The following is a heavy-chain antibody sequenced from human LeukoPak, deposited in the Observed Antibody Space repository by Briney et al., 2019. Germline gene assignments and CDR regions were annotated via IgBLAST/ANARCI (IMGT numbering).Heavy chain of an antibody. CDR3: ARASSSWYLHFDY. J-gene: IGHJ4*02. Sequence: SQTLSLTCAISGDSVSTNSATWNWIRESPSRGLEWLGRTYYRSKWYNEYAVSVKSRIIINTDTSKNQLSLQLNSVTPEDTAVYYCARASSSWYLHFDYWGQGTLVTVSS. D-gene: IGHD6-13*01. CDR1: GDSVSTNSAT. CDR2: TYYRSKWYN. V-gene: IGHV6-1*01.